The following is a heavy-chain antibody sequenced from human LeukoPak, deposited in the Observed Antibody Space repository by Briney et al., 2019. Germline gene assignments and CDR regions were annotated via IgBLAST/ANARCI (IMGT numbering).Heavy chain of an antibody. CDR2: INPSGDST. CDR3: ASALYCGGDCYSGRYFFDY. V-gene: IGHV1-46*01. Sequence: ASVKVSCTASGYTFINYYMHWVRQAPGQGPEWMGAINPSGDSTIDAQKLLGRVTMTRDTSTGTVNMELSSLRSEDTAVYYCASALYCGGDCYSGRYFFDYWGQGTQVTVSS. J-gene: IGHJ4*02. D-gene: IGHD2-21*02. CDR1: GYTFINYY.